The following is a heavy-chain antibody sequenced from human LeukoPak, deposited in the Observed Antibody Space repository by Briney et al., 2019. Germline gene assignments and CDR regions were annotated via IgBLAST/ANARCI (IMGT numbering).Heavy chain of an antibody. D-gene: IGHD3-9*01. CDR2: ISSSSSYI. CDR1: GFTFSSYS. CDR3: AKDYDILTGYYRTYFDY. J-gene: IGHJ4*02. V-gene: IGHV3-21*01. Sequence: GGSLRLSCAASGFTFSSYSMNWVRQAPGKGLEWVSSISSSSSYIYYADSVKGRFTISRDNAKNSPYLQMNSLRAEDTAVYYCAKDYDILTGYYRTYFDYWGQGTLVTVSS.